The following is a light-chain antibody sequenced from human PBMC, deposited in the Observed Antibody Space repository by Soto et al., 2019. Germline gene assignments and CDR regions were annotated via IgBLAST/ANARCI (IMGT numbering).Light chain of an antibody. V-gene: IGLV2-11*01. CDR1: SSDVGGYNY. J-gene: IGLJ1*01. Sequence: QSVLPQARAVSGCPGQSVTISCTGTSSDVGGYNYVSWYQQHPGKAPKLMIYDVSKRPSGVPDRFSGSKSGNTASLTISGLQAEDEADYYCCSYAGSYTYVFGTGTKVTVL. CDR2: DVS. CDR3: CSYAGSYTYV.